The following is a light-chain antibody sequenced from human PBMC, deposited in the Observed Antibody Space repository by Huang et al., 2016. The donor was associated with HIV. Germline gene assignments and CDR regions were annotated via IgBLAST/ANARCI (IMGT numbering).Light chain of an antibody. CDR3: QQSYRTPRT. J-gene: IGKJ2*01. CDR2: GAS. V-gene: IGKV1-39*01. CDR1: QAIDKY. Sequence: DIQMTQFPTSLSASVEDRVTITCRAGQAIDKYLNWYQQKSGRAPRLLIYGASKFQSGVPSRFSGRASGTHFSLTINSLQPDDSAIYYCQQSYRTPRTFGQGTNLEI.